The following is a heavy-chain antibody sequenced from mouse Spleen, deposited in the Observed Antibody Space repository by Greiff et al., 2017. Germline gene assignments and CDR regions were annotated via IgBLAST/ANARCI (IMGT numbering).Heavy chain of an antibody. D-gene: IGHD2-1*01. CDR2: ISDGGSYT. Sequence: EVHLVESGGGLVKPGGSLKLSCAASGFTFSDYYMYWVRQTPEKRLEWVATISDGGSYTYYPDSVKGRFTISRDNAKNNLYLQMSSLKSEDTAMYYCARDWDGNYWYFDVWGAGTTVTVSS. CDR1: GFTFSDYY. V-gene: IGHV5-4*02. CDR3: ARDWDGNYWYFDV. J-gene: IGHJ1*01.